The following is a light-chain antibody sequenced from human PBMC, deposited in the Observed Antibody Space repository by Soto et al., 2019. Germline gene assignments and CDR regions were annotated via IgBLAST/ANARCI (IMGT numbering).Light chain of an antibody. V-gene: IGLV4-69*01. CDR3: QTWGTGIRV. Sequence: QAVVTQSPSASASRGASVKLTCTLSSGHSSYAIAWHQQQPEKGPRYLMKLNSDGSHSKGDGIPDRFSGSSSGAERYLTISSLQSEDEADYYCQTWGTGIRVFGTGTKLTVL. CDR1: SGHSSYA. CDR2: LNSDGSH. J-gene: IGLJ1*01.